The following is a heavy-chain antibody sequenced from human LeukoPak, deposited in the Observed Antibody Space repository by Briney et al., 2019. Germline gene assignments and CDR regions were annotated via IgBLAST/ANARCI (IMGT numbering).Heavy chain of an antibody. CDR3: ARDRSSSGYFDY. V-gene: IGHV4-61*02. CDR2: IYTSGST. D-gene: IGHD6-13*01. J-gene: IGHJ4*02. CDR1: GGSISSGSYY. Sequence: PSETLSLTCTVSGGSISSGSYYWSWIRQPVGKGLEWIGRIYTSGSTNYNPSPKSRVTISVDTSKNQFSLKLSSVTAADTAVYYCARDRSSSGYFDYWGQGTLVTVSS.